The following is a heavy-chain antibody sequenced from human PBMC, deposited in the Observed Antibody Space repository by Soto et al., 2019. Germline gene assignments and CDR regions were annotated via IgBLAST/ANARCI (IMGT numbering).Heavy chain of an antibody. D-gene: IGHD3-9*01. CDR2: MNPNSGNT. Sequence: ASVKVSCKASGYTFTSYDINWVRQATGQGLEWMGWMNPNSGNTGYAQKFQGRVTMTRNTSIITAYMELSSLRSEDTAVYYCARPGLDYDILSLVIRPNFRGKDYYYMDVWGKGTTVTVSS. CDR3: ARPGLDYDILSLVIRPNFRGKDYYYMDV. CDR1: GYTFTSYD. V-gene: IGHV1-8*01. J-gene: IGHJ6*03.